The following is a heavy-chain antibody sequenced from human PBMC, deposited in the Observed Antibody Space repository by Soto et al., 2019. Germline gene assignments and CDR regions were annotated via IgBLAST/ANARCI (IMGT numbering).Heavy chain of an antibody. J-gene: IGHJ3*02. V-gene: IGHV3-53*01. CDR2: IYTSGTT. D-gene: IGHD3-10*01. CDR3: ARDGFGRYDGSGSEAFDI. CDR1: GFTVSDKY. Sequence: HPWGSLRVSCASSGFTVSDKYMNWVRQAPGKGLEWVSVIYTSGTTYYADSVKGRFTISRDNFKNTLYLQMNSLRAEDTAMYYCARDGFGRYDGSGSEAFDIWGQGTMVTVSS.